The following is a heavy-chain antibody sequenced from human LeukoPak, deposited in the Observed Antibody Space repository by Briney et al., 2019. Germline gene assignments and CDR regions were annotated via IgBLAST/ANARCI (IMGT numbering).Heavy chain of an antibody. D-gene: IGHD3-10*01. CDR1: GFTFTNAW. Sequence: GGSLRLSCAASGFTFTNAWMSWVRQAPGKGLEWVGRIKSKTSGGTTDCAAPVKGRFTISRDDSKSTLYLQMNSLKTEDTAVYYCTAERGSYYAYWGQGTLVTVSS. CDR2: IKSKTSGGTT. CDR3: TAERGSYYAY. V-gene: IGHV3-15*01. J-gene: IGHJ4*02.